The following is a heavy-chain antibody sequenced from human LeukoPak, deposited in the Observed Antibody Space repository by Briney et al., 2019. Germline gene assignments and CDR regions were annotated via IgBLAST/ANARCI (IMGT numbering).Heavy chain of an antibody. J-gene: IGHJ4*02. CDR3: ARVGPYYDFWSGFDY. V-gene: IGHV1-18*01. CDR1: GYTFTSYG. Sequence: GASVKVSCKASGYTFTSYGISWVRQAPGQGLEWMGWISAFNGNTNYAQKLQGRVTMTTDTSTSTAYMELRSLRSDDTAVYYCARVGPYYDFWSGFDYWGQGTLVTVSS. D-gene: IGHD3-3*01. CDR2: ISAFNGNT.